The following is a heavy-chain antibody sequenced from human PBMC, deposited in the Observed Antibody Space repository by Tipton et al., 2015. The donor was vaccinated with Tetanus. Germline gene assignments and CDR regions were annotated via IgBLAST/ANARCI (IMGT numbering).Heavy chain of an antibody. D-gene: IGHD6-19*01. J-gene: IGHJ4*02. V-gene: IGHV4-34*01. Sequence: GLVKPSETLSLTCAVYGGSFSGYYWSWIRQPPGKGLEWIGEINHSGSTNYNPSLKSRVTISVDTSKNQFSLKLSSVTAADTAVYYCARDPRGGWYSDWGQGTLVTVSS. CDR3: ARDPRGGWYSD. CDR2: INHSGST. CDR1: GGSFSGYY.